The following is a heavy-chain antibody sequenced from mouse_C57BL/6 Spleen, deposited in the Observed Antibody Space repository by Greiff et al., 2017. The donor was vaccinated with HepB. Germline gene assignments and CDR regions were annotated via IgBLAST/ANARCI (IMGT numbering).Heavy chain of an antibody. CDR2: IHPNSGST. Sequence: VQLQQSGAELVKPGASVKLSCKASGYTFTSYWMHWVKQRPGQGLEWIGMIHPNSGSTNYNEKFKSKATLTVDKSSSTAYMQLSSLTSEDSAVYYCARSGYYGSGDYFDYWGQGTTLTVSS. CDR3: ARSGYYGSGDYFDY. V-gene: IGHV1-64*01. J-gene: IGHJ2*01. CDR1: GYTFTSYW. D-gene: IGHD1-1*01.